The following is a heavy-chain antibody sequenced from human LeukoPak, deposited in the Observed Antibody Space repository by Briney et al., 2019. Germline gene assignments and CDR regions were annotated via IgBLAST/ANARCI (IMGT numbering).Heavy chain of an antibody. CDR2: IYPGDSDT. V-gene: IGHV5-51*01. CDR3: ARGDTAMALDY. Sequence: GESLQISCQGSGYSFTSYWIGWVRQMPGKGLEWMGIIYPGDSDTGYSPSFQGQVTISADKSISTAYLQWSSLKASNTAMYYCARGDTAMALDYWGQGTLVTVSS. CDR1: GYSFTSYW. J-gene: IGHJ4*02. D-gene: IGHD5-18*01.